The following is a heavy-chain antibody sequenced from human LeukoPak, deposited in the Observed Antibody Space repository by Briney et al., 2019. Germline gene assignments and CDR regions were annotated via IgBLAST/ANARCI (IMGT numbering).Heavy chain of an antibody. V-gene: IGHV1-8*02. J-gene: IGHJ6*02. CDR1: GYTFTTYG. CDR3: ARYGSSGWYYYYGMDV. Sequence: GASVKVSCKASGYTFTTYGISWVRQATGQGLEWMGWMNPNSGNTGYAQKFQGRVTMTRNTSISTAYMELSSLRSEDTAVYYCARYGSSGWYYYYGMDVWGQGTTVTVSS. D-gene: IGHD6-19*01. CDR2: MNPNSGNT.